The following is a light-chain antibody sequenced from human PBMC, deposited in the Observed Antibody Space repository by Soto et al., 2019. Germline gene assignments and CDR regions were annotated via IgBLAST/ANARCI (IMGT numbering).Light chain of an antibody. CDR2: GAS. V-gene: IGKV3-20*01. Sequence: ENVLTQSPGTLSLSPGERATLSCRASQRVSSTYLTWYQQKPGQAPRLLMYGASRRATGIPDRFSGSGSGTDFTLTISRLEPEDFAVYYCQQSGSSPYTFGQGTKLEIK. CDR1: QRVSSTY. J-gene: IGKJ2*01. CDR3: QQSGSSPYT.